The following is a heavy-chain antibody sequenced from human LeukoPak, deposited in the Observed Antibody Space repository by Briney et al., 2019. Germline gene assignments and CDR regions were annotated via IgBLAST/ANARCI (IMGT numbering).Heavy chain of an antibody. V-gene: IGHV4-39*01. CDR2: IYYSGST. CDR1: AGSISSSSYY. D-gene: IGHD6-19*01. Sequence: SETLSLTCSVSAGSISSSSYYWGWIRQAPGKGLEWIGRIYYSGSTYYNPSLKSRVTLSVDTSKNQFSLKLSSVTAADTAVYYCARHERSAVEFFDYWGQGTLVTVSS. CDR3: ARHERSAVEFFDY. J-gene: IGHJ4*02.